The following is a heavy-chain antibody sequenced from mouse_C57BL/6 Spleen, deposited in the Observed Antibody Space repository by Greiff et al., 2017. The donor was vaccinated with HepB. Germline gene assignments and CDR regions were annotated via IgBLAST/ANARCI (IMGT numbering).Heavy chain of an antibody. V-gene: IGHV14-1*01. J-gene: IGHJ4*01. CDR1: GFNIKDYY. D-gene: IGHD1-1*01. Sequence: EVQVVESGAELVRPGASVKLSCTASGFNIKDYYMHWVKQRPEQGLEWIGRIDPEDGDTEYAPKFQGKATMTADTSSNTAYLQLSSLTSEDTAVYYCTPSIYYGSSYDAMDYWGQGTSVTVSS. CDR3: TPSIYYGSSYDAMDY. CDR2: IDPEDGDT.